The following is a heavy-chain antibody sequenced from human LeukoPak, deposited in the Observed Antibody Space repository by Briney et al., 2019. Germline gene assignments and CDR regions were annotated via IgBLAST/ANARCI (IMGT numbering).Heavy chain of an antibody. Sequence: SETLSLTCSVFGGSISSGDYYWSWIRQHPGKGLEWIGYIYYSGSTYYNPSLKSRVTISVDTSKNQFSLKLSSVTAADTAVYYCARERTGYSGYAGSYWYFDLWGRGTLVTVSS. V-gene: IGHV4-31*03. D-gene: IGHD5-12*01. J-gene: IGHJ2*01. CDR1: GGSISSGDYY. CDR2: IYYSGST. CDR3: ARERTGYSGYAGSYWYFDL.